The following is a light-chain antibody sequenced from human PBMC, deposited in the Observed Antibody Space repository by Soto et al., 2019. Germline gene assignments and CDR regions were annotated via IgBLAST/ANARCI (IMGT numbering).Light chain of an antibody. J-gene: IGKJ5*01. CDR1: QSVSSN. Sequence: IVRTQSPANLSVYPGERATISCRTGQSVSSNLSWYQQKPGQAPSLLFAGASPRATGVPARFSGSGSGTEFTLTITRLPSEDFAVYCCQHYNNWPLTVGPGTRLEIK. V-gene: IGKV3D-15*01. CDR2: GAS. CDR3: QHYNNWPLT.